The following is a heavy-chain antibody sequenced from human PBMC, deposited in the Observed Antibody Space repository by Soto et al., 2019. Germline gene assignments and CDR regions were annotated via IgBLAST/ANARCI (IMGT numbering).Heavy chain of an antibody. CDR1: GGSISSSSYY. J-gene: IGHJ4*02. Sequence: QLQLQESGPGLVKPSETLSLTCTVSGGSISSSSYYWGWIRQPPGKGLEWIGSIYYSGSTYYNPSLKSRVTISVDTSKNQFSLKLSSVTAADTAVYYCARVRRDGYTVNDFDYWGQGTLVTVSS. D-gene: IGHD2-2*02. V-gene: IGHV4-39*01. CDR2: IYYSGST. CDR3: ARVRRDGYTVNDFDY.